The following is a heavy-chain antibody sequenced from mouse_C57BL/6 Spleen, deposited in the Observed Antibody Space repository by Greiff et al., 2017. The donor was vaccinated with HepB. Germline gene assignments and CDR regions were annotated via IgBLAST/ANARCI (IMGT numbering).Heavy chain of an antibody. CDR2: IDPETGGT. J-gene: IGHJ2*01. Sequence: QVHVKQSGAELVRPGASVTLSCKASGYTFTDYEMHWVKQTPVHGLEWIGAIDPETGGTAYNQKFKGKAILTADKSSSTAYMELRSLTSEDSAVYYCTRYSDYWGQGTTLTVSS. CDR1: GYTFTDYE. V-gene: IGHV1-15*01. CDR3: TRYSDY.